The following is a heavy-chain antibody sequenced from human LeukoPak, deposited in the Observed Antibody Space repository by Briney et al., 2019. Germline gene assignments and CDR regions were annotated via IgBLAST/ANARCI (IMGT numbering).Heavy chain of an antibody. CDR1: GGTFSSNT. Sequence: GASVKVSCKASGGTFSSNTISWVRQAPGRGLECMGGIIPILRTPNYAQKFQGRVTITADESTTTAYMELSSLRSEDTAVYYCAGGLIRGVIRPHYYYAMDVWGKGTTVTVSS. CDR2: IIPILRTP. V-gene: IGHV1-69*16. CDR3: AGGLIRGVIRPHYYYAMDV. D-gene: IGHD3-10*01. J-gene: IGHJ6*04.